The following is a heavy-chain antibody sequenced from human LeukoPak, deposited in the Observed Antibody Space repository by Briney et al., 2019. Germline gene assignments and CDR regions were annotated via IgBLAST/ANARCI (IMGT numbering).Heavy chain of an antibody. CDR2: ISPSGGST. Sequence: ASVKVSCKAFGYTFTSNYMHWVRQAPGQGPEWMGVISPSGGSTTYAQKFQGRVTLARDMSKSTAYLEQSSLRSEDTAVYYCARDNSVRDEAWWFNPWGQGTLVTVSS. CDR3: ARDNSVRDEAWWFNP. V-gene: IGHV1-46*01. CDR1: GYTFTSNY. J-gene: IGHJ5*02. D-gene: IGHD5-24*01.